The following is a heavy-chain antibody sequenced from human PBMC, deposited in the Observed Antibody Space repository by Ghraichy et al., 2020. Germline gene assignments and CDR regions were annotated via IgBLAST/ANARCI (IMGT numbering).Heavy chain of an antibody. V-gene: IGHV3-21*01. J-gene: IGHJ4*02. CDR2: ISSNGVYI. CDR1: GFTFSSYS. Sequence: GGSLRLSCAASGFTFSSYSMNWVRQAPGQGLEWISSISSNGVYIYYRDSVKGRFTISRDNAKNSLYLQMHSLTAEDTAVYYCARGPRLSWGPGYRSGQYGFVGAYWGQGSLVTVSS. CDR3: ARGPRLSWGPGYRSGQYGFVGAY. D-gene: IGHD6-19*01.